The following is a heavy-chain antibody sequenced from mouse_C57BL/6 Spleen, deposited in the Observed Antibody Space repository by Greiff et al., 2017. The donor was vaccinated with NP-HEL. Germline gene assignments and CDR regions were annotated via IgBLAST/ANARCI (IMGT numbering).Heavy chain of an antibody. V-gene: IGHV1-81*01. J-gene: IGHJ3*01. CDR1: GYTFTSYC. CDR2: IFPSNGNT. CDR3: DKKGFYDSDFAY. D-gene: IGHD2-3*01. Sequence: VQLKESGPELARPGASVKLSCKASGYTFTSYCINWVKQSHGQGLEWIGEIFPSNGNTYYNEKFKGKATLTADKSSSTAYMELRSLTSEDYAVYSCDKKGFYDSDFAYWGQGTLVTASA.